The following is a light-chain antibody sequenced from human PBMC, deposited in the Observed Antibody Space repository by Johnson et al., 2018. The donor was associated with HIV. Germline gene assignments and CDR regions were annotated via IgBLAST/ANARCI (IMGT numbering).Light chain of an antibody. V-gene: IGLV1-51*02. Sequence: QSVLTQPPSVSAAPGQKVTISCSGSSSNIGNNYVSWYQQLPGTAPKLLFYENNKRPSGIPDRFSGSKSGTSATLGITGLPTGDEADYYCGPWESSLSAVGYVFGTGTKVTVL. J-gene: IGLJ1*01. CDR2: ENN. CDR1: SSNIGNNY. CDR3: GPWESSLSAVGYV.